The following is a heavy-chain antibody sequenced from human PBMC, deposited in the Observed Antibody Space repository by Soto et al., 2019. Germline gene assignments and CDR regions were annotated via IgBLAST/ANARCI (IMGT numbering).Heavy chain of an antibody. CDR3: ARGRYGDY. D-gene: IGHD1-1*01. Sequence: QIHLVQSGAEVKKPGASVKVPCKGSGYGFTTYGITWVRQAPGQGLEWMAWISANNGNTNYAQKLQGRVTVTRDTSTSTAYMELRSLRSYDTAVYYCARGRYGDYWGQGALVTVSS. V-gene: IGHV1-18*01. CDR2: ISANNGNT. CDR1: GYGFTTYG. J-gene: IGHJ4*02.